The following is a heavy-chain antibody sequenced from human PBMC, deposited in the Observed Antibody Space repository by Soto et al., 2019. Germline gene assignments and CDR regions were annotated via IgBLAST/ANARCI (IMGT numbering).Heavy chain of an antibody. D-gene: IGHD2-8*01. Sequence: SWTLALTCAVSGGSIRNFYGSWIRQPPGKGLEWIGYVHDSGSTNYDPSLKSRVTISVDTPKNQFSLKLSSVTAADTAVYYCARGLGYCIHGVCYLFDYWGQGTLVTVSS. V-gene: IGHV4-59*01. J-gene: IGHJ4*02. CDR3: ARGLGYCIHGVCYLFDY. CDR1: GGSIRNFY. CDR2: VHDSGST.